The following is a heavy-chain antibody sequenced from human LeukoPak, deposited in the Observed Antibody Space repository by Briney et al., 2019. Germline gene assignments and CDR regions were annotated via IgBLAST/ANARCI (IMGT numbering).Heavy chain of an antibody. CDR2: ISGSGDST. Sequence: GGSLRLSCAASAFTFSNYAMSWVRQAPGKGLEWVSSISGSGDSTYYADSVKGRFTISRDNSKNTLYLQMNSLRAEDTAVYYCAKDGSRAWDIGLQHWGQGTLVTVSS. V-gene: IGHV3-23*01. CDR1: AFTFSNYA. J-gene: IGHJ1*01. D-gene: IGHD2-15*01. CDR3: AKDGSRAWDIGLQH.